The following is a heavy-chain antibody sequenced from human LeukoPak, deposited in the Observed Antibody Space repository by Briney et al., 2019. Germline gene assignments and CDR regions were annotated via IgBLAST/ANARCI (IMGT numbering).Heavy chain of an antibody. D-gene: IGHD2-8*02. Sequence: SETLSLTCAVYGGSFSGYYWSWIRQPPGKGLEWIGYIYYSGSTNYNPSLKSRVTISVDTSKNQFSLKLSSVTAADTAVYYCASLVLVTRAFDIWGQGTMVTVSS. J-gene: IGHJ3*02. V-gene: IGHV4-59*01. CDR2: IYYSGST. CDR1: GGSFSGYY. CDR3: ASLVLVTRAFDI.